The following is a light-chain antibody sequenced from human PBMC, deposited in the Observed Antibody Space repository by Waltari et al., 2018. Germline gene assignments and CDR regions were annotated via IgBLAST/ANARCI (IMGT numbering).Light chain of an antibody. CDR1: QSVSSNY. CDR3: QHYDSSSVT. CDR2: GTS. J-gene: IGKJ2*01. Sequence: EIVLTQSPGTLSLSPGERVTLSCRASQSVSSNYLAWYQQKPGQAPRPLIYGTSSRATGIPDRFSGGGSGTDFTLTISRLEPEDFAMYFCQHYDSSSVTFGQGTKLEIK. V-gene: IGKV3-20*01.